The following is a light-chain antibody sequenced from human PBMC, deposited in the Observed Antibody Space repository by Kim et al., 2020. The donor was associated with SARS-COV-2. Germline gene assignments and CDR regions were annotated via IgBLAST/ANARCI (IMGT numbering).Light chain of an antibody. CDR1: QDISNY. V-gene: IGKV1-33*01. Sequence: GDRVTITCQASQDISNYLNWYQQKPGKAPKLLIYDASNLETGVPSRFSGSGSGTDFTFTISSLQPEDIATYYCQQYDNLPPFTFGPGTKVDIK. J-gene: IGKJ3*01. CDR3: QQYDNLPPFT. CDR2: DAS.